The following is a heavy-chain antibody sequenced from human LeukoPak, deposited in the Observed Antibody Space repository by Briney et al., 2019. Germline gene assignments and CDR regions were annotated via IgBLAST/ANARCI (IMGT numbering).Heavy chain of an antibody. CDR3: VRVGVVTGVWFDP. D-gene: IGHD2-21*02. CDR2: INIDGATT. CDR1: GFTFSGYW. J-gene: IGHJ5*02. Sequence: GGSLRLSCAASGFTFSGYWMHWVRQAPGTGLEWVSRINIDGATTNYADSVKGRFTISRDNAKNTLHLQMNSLRADDTAVYYGVRVGVVTGVWFDPWGQGTLVTVSS. V-gene: IGHV3-74*01.